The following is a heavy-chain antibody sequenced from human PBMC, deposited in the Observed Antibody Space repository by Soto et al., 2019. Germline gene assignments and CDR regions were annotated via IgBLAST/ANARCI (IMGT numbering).Heavy chain of an antibody. Sequence: ASVKVSCKASGYTFTSYAMHWVRQAPGKRLEWMGWINAGNGNTKYSQKSQGRVTITRDTSASTAYMELSSLRSEDTAVYYCARDGGSNGHYDFWSGYSPYYFDYWGQGTLVTVSS. CDR1: GYTFTSYA. J-gene: IGHJ4*02. D-gene: IGHD3-3*01. CDR3: ARDGGSNGHYDFWSGYSPYYFDY. CDR2: INAGNGNT. V-gene: IGHV1-3*01.